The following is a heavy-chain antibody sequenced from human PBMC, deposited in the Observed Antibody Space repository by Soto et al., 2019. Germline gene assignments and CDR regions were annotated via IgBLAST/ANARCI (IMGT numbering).Heavy chain of an antibody. J-gene: IGHJ4*02. V-gene: IGHV1-3*01. CDR2: INAGNGDT. CDR3: ARGSTSGWPFDS. Sequence: VKVSCKASGYTFTTSAIHWLRQAPGQRLEWMGWINAGNGDTKYSEKFQDRVTITRDTSASTVYMELRSLTSEDTAVYHCARGSTSGWPFDSWGQGTLVTVSS. D-gene: IGHD2-2*01. CDR1: GYTFTTSA.